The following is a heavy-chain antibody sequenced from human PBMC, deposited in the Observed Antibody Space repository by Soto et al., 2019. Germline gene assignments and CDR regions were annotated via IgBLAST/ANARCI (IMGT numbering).Heavy chain of an antibody. V-gene: IGHV1-3*01. CDR1: GYTFTSYA. CDR2: INPNNGST. D-gene: IGHD2-21*01. J-gene: IGHJ4*02. CDR3: ARGGDGYNFGAVY. Sequence: ASVKVSCKASGYTFTSYAMHSVRQAPGQRLEWMGGINPNNGSTNYAQNFQGRVTITADASTNTVYMELRSLRSDDTAVYYCARGGDGYNFGAVYWGQGTPVTVSS.